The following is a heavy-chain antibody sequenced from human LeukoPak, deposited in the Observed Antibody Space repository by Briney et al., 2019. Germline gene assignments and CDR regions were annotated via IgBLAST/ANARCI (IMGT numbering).Heavy chain of an antibody. CDR1: GDSISNYY. J-gene: IGHJ4*02. V-gene: IGHV4-4*07. D-gene: IGHD4-17*01. CDR2: VYITGHT. CDR3: ARDRYGDYSDY. Sequence: PSEALSLTCTVSGDSISNYYWSWIRQPAGKGLEWIGRVYITGHTNYNPSLKSRVTMSIDTSKNQFSPKLSSVTAADTAVYYCARDRYGDYSDYWGQGTLVTVSS.